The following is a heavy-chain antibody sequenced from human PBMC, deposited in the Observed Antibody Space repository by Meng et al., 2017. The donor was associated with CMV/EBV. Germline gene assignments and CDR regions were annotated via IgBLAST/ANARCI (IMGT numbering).Heavy chain of an antibody. Sequence: SETLSLTCTVSGGSVSSGSYYWSWIRQPPGKGLEWIGYIYYSGSTNYHPSLNSRVTISVDTSNNQFSLKLSSVTAADTAVYYGARDPYPSYDCWSGPNPQYYYYGMDVWGQGTTVTVSS. CDR2: IYYSGST. V-gene: IGHV4-61*01. D-gene: IGHD3-3*01. CDR1: GGSVSSGSYY. J-gene: IGHJ6*02. CDR3: ARDPYPSYDCWSGPNPQYYYYGMDV.